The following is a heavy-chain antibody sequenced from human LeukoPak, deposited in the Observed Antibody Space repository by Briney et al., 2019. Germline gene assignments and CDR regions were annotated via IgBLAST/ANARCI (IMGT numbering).Heavy chain of an antibody. J-gene: IGHJ4*01. V-gene: IGHV3-66*01. Sequence: GGSLRLSCAASGFTVSSKYMSWVRQAPGKGLKWVSIIYSAGSTYYADSVKGRFTISRDNSKNTLYLQMNNLRAEDTAVYYCARSSSGWYDYFDYWGHGTLVTVSS. CDR2: IYSAGST. CDR1: GFTVSSKY. D-gene: IGHD6-19*01. CDR3: ARSSSGWYDYFDY.